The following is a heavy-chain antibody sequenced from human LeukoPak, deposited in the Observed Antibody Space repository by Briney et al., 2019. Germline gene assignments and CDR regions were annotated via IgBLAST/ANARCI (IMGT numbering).Heavy chain of an antibody. J-gene: IGHJ4*02. V-gene: IGHV3-48*01. CDR2: ISSSSSTI. CDR1: GFTFSSYS. Sequence: GGSLRLSCAASGFTFSSYSMNWVRQASGKGLEGVSYISSSSSTIYYADYVKGQFTISKDNAKNSLYLQMNSLRAEDTAVYYCARDVVAATANYFDYWGQGTLVTVSS. D-gene: IGHD2-15*01. CDR3: ARDVVAATANYFDY.